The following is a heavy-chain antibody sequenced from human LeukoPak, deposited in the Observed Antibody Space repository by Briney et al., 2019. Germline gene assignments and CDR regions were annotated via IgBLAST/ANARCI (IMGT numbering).Heavy chain of an antibody. V-gene: IGHV3-33*01. CDR3: ARLAYDFWSGYYLYGDY. Sequence: GGSLRLSCAASGFTFSNFGMHWVRQAPGKGPEWVANIWYDGTKKYYADSVKGRCTISRDNSKNMVFLEVDSLRAEDTAVYYCARLAYDFWSGYYLYGDYWGQGTLVTVSS. CDR1: GFTFSNFG. J-gene: IGHJ4*02. D-gene: IGHD3-3*01. CDR2: IWYDGTKK.